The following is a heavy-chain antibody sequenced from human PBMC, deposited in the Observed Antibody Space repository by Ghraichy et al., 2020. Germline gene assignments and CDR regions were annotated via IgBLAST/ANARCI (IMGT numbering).Heavy chain of an antibody. CDR3: ARSRRSSVDYYFDY. J-gene: IGHJ4*02. D-gene: IGHD6-6*01. CDR1: GATFSSYA. Sequence: SVKVSCKASGATFSSYAMNWVRQAPGQGLEWMGGIIPIFGTANYAQKFQGRVTITADESTSTAYMELSSLRSEDTAVYYCARSRRSSVDYYFDYWGQGTLVTVSS. V-gene: IGHV1-69*13. CDR2: IIPIFGTA.